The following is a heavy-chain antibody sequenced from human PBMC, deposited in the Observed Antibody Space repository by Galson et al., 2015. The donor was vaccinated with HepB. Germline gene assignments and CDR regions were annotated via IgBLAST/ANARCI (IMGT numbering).Heavy chain of an antibody. CDR2: IIPVLDIT. CDR1: GGTFT. Sequence: SVKVSCKASGGTFTISWVRQAPGQGLEWMGRIIPVLDITNNAQKFQARITITADKSTNTVYMELSSLKAEDTGVYFCARSQGRGMDVWGRGTPVTVS. CDR3: ARSQGRGMDV. V-gene: IGHV1-69*02. J-gene: IGHJ6*02.